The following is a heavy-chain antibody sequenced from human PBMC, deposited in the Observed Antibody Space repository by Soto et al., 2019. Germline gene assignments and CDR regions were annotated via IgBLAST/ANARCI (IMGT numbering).Heavy chain of an antibody. J-gene: IGHJ5*02. D-gene: IGHD6-25*01. CDR2: IYYSGST. V-gene: IGHV4-59*01. Sequence: SETLSLTCTFSGFSISSYYWILIRQPPGKGLEWIGYIYYSGSTNYNPSLKSRVTISVDTSKNQFSLKLSSVTAADTAVYYCARVIASSSVFGNWFDPWGQGTLVTVSS. CDR3: ARVIASSSVFGNWFDP. CDR1: GFSISSYY.